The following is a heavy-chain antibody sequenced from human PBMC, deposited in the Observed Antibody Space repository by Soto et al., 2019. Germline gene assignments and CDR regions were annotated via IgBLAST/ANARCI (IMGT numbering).Heavy chain of an antibody. J-gene: IGHJ6*02. D-gene: IGHD5-12*01. V-gene: IGHV3-23*01. CDR3: AKGATNTGWDV. Sequence: GGSLRLSCAASGFIFRNYALSWVRQAPGKGPEWVSVISGSGDITYYADSVKGRFTISRDNSKNTLYLQMNSLRAEDTAIYYCAKGATNTGWDVWGQGTTVTVSS. CDR1: GFIFRNYA. CDR2: ISGSGDIT.